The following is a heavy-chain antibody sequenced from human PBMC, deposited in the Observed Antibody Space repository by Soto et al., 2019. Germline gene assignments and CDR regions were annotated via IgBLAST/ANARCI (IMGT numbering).Heavy chain of an antibody. CDR2: IIPIFGTA. Sequence: SVKVSCKASGGTFSSYAISWVRQAPGQGLEWMGGIIPIFGTANYAQKFQGRVTITADESTSTAYMELSSLRSEDTAVYYCAREALQLWNNVYYFDYWGQGTLVTVSS. D-gene: IGHD5-18*01. V-gene: IGHV1-69*13. J-gene: IGHJ4*02. CDR3: AREALQLWNNVYYFDY. CDR1: GGTFSSYA.